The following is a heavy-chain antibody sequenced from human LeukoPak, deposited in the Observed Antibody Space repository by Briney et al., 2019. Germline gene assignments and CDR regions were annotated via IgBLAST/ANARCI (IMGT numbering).Heavy chain of an antibody. D-gene: IGHD3-3*01. CDR2: IYTSGST. V-gene: IGHV4-61*02. CDR3: ARDHAEWYMDV. J-gene: IGHJ6*03. CDR1: GGSISSGSYY. Sequence: PSETLSLTCTVSGGSISSGSYYWSWIRQPAGKGLEWIGRIYTSGSTNYNPSLKSRVTISVDTSKNQFSLKLSSVTAADTAVYYWARDHAEWYMDVWGKGTTVTVSS.